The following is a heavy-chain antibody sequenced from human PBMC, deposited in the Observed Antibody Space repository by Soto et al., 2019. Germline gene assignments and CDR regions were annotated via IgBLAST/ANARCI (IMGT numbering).Heavy chain of an antibody. CDR3: ASSTTGYYYAMDV. Sequence: GESLKISCKCSGYSFTSYWISWVRQMPGKGLEWMGRIDPSDSYTNYSPSFQGHVTISADKSISTAYLQWSSLKASDTAMYYCASSTTGYYYAMDVWGQGTRVTVSS. J-gene: IGHJ6*02. CDR2: IDPSDSYT. CDR1: GYSFTSYW. V-gene: IGHV5-10-1*01.